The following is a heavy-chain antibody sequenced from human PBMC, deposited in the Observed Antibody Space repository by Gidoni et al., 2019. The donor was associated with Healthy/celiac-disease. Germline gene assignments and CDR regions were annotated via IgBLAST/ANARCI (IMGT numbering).Heavy chain of an antibody. CDR3: ARGIAAAGGGMDV. D-gene: IGHD6-13*01. Sequence: VQLVQSGAEVQKPGAPVKVSLKASGSSLTSYDINWVRLATGQRLEWMGRMNPNRGNTGYAQKFQGRVTMTRNTSISTAYMELSSLRSEDTAVYYCARGIAAAGGGMDVWGQGTTVTVSS. CDR1: GSSLTSYD. CDR2: MNPNRGNT. J-gene: IGHJ6*02. V-gene: IGHV1-8*01.